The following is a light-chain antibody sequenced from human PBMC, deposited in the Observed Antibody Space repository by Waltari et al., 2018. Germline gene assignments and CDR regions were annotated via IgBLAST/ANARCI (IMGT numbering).Light chain of an antibody. Sequence: DIQMTQSPSSLSASVGARVTITCRASRTISLYLNWYQQKPGKAPKLLIYTASTLQPGVPSRFSGSGSGTDFTLTISSLQPEDFATYYCQQSHSTPLTFGGGTKVEIK. V-gene: IGKV1-39*01. CDR1: RTISLY. J-gene: IGKJ4*01. CDR2: TAS. CDR3: QQSHSTPLT.